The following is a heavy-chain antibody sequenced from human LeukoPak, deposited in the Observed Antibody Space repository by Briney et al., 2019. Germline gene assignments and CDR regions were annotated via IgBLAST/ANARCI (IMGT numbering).Heavy chain of an antibody. V-gene: IGHV3-30*18. J-gene: IGHJ6*02. CDR3: AKGGGTFVWTMYYYGMDV. CDR1: GFTFSSYG. CDR2: ISYDGSNK. D-gene: IGHD2/OR15-2a*01. Sequence: GGSLRLSCAASGFTFSSYGMHWVRQAPGKGLEWVAVISYDGSNKYYADSVKGRFTISRDNSKNTLYLQMNSLRVEDTAVYYCAKGGGTFVWTMYYYGMDVWGQGTTVTVSS.